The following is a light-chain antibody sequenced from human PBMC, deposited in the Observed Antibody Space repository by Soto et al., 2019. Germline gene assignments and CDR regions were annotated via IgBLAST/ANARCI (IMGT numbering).Light chain of an antibody. CDR2: GAS. CDR1: QSLSSSQ. CDR3: QEYGRPET. Sequence: VVTQSPSTLSVSPGERATIACRASQSLSSSQLAWYQQRPGQAPSLLIYGASNRATGIPDRFSGIWSGTDFTLIISRLAPDDFAVYRCQEYGRPETFGQGTKVDIK. J-gene: IGKJ1*01. V-gene: IGKV3-20*01.